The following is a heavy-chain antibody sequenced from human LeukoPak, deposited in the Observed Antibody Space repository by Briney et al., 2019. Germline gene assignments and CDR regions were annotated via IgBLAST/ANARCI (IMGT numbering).Heavy chain of an antibody. J-gene: IGHJ4*02. V-gene: IGHV3-30*03. Sequence: PGRSLRLSCAASGFTFSNYAMHWVRQAPGKGLDWVAVVEYDGSIAYYADSVRGRFTISRDDSKNTLYLQMNSLRTEDTAVYYCARDRIRGAPDYFDYWGQGTLVTVSS. CDR3: ARDRIRGAPDYFDY. CDR1: GFTFSNYA. CDR2: VEYDGSIA. D-gene: IGHD3-10*01.